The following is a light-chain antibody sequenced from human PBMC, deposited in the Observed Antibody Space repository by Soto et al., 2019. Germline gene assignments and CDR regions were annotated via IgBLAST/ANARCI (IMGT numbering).Light chain of an antibody. Sequence: EIVLTQSPGTLSLSPGERATFSCRASQSVSSSYLAWYQQKPGQAPRLLIYGASRRATGIPDRFSGSGSGTDFTLTISRLEPEDFAVYYCQQYDSSPLTFGGGTKVEIK. CDR1: QSVSSSY. J-gene: IGKJ4*01. V-gene: IGKV3-20*01. CDR3: QQYDSSPLT. CDR2: GAS.